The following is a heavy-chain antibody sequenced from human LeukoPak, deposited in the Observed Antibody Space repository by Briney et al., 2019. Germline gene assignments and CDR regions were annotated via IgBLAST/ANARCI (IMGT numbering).Heavy chain of an antibody. CDR3: ARAYPPGYSSGWYFDY. Sequence: TGGSLRLSCAASGFTFSSYSMNWVHQAPGKGLEWVSSISSSSSYIYYADSVKGRFTISRDNAKNSLYLQMNSLRAEDTAVYYCARAYPPGYSSGWYFDYWGQGTLVTVSS. V-gene: IGHV3-21*01. CDR2: ISSSSSYI. CDR1: GFTFSSYS. D-gene: IGHD6-19*01. J-gene: IGHJ4*02.